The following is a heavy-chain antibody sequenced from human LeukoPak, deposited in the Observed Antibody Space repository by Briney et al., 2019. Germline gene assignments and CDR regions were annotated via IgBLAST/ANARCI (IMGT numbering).Heavy chain of an antibody. J-gene: IGHJ4*02. V-gene: IGHV1-69*05. Sequence: ASVKVSCKASGGTFSSYAISWVRQAPGQGLEWMGGIIPIFGTANYAQKFQGRVTITTDESTSTAYMELSSLRSDDTAVYYCARGVVGAPKGFYYFDYWGQGTLVTVSS. D-gene: IGHD1-26*01. CDR3: ARGVVGAPKGFYYFDY. CDR1: GGTFSSYA. CDR2: IIPIFGTA.